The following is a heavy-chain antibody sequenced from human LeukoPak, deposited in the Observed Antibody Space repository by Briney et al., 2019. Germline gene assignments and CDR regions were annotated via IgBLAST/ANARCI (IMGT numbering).Heavy chain of an antibody. CDR2: IYYSGST. V-gene: IGHV4-39*01. Sequence: SETLSLTCTVSGGSISSSSYYWGWIRQPPGRGLEWIGGIYYSGSTYYNTSLKSRVTISVDTSKNRFSLKLSSVTAADTAVYYCATTSLGYSSGWYYFDYWGQGTLVTVSS. CDR3: ATTSLGYSSGWYYFDY. D-gene: IGHD6-19*01. CDR1: GGSISSSSYY. J-gene: IGHJ4*02.